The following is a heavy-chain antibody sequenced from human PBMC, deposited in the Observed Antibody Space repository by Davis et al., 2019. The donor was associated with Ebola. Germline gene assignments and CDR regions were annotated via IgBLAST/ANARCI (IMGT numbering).Heavy chain of an antibody. CDR3: ARFAATGYYREYFDY. Sequence: GGSLRLSCAASGLTFSNYGMHWVRQAPGKGLEWIAFISYHGRNIPYANSVWGRFTISRDNSKNTLYLQMNSLRPEDTAVYYCARFAATGYYREYFDYWGQGTLVTVSS. J-gene: IGHJ4*02. D-gene: IGHD3-9*01. CDR2: ISYHGRNI. CDR1: GLTFSNYG. V-gene: IGHV3-30*03.